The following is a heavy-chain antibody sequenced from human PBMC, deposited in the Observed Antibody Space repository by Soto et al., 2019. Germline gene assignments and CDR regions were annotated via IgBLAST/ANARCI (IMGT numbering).Heavy chain of an antibody. Sequence: EVQLLESGGGLVQPGGSLRLSCAASGFTFSIYAMNWVRQAPGKGLEWVSVISGSGSSTYYADSVKGRFTISRDNSKNTLYLQMNSLRAEDTAVYYCASRSSGWYFDYWGQGTLVTVSS. CDR1: GFTFSIYA. D-gene: IGHD6-19*01. CDR2: ISGSGSST. V-gene: IGHV3-23*01. J-gene: IGHJ4*02. CDR3: ASRSSGWYFDY.